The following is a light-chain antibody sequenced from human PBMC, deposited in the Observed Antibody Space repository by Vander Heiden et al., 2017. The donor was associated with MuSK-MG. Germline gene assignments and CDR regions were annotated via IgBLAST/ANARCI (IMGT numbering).Light chain of an antibody. CDR3: QQSYNTPRT. Sequence: IQMTQSPSSLSASVGDSITITCRASQSVSGFLNWYQQKPGKAPKLLLFASSNLQPGVPSRFSGSGSGTDFTLTISGLQLEDFASYFCQQSYNTPRTFGQGTKLEIK. V-gene: IGKV1-39*01. CDR2: ASS. J-gene: IGKJ1*01. CDR1: QSVSGF.